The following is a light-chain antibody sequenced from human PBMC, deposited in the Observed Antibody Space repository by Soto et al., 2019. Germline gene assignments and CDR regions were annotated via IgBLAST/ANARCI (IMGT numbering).Light chain of an antibody. J-gene: IGLJ1*01. CDR1: SSDVVGNNY. V-gene: IGLV2-14*01. Sequence: QSVLTQPASVSGSPGQSITISCTGTSSDVVGNNYVSWYQQHPGKAPKLMIYDVSNRPSGVSNRFSGSKSGNTASLTISGLLAEDEADYYCSSYTSSSTLLYVFGTGTKVTVL. CDR3: SSYTSSSTLLYV. CDR2: DVS.